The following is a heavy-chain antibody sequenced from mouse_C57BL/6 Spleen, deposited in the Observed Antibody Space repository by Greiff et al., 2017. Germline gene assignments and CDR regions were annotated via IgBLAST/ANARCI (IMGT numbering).Heavy chain of an antibody. D-gene: IGHD2-4*01. V-gene: IGHV1-42*01. CDR3: ARSRYDYETGDYFDY. CDR2: INPSTGGT. Sequence: EVQLQESGPELVKPGASVKISCKASGYSFTGYYMNWVKQSPEKSLEWIGEINPSTGGTTYNQKFKAKATLTVDKSSSTAYMQLKSLTSEDSAVYYCARSRYDYETGDYFDYWGQGTTLTVSS. J-gene: IGHJ2*01. CDR1: GYSFTGYY.